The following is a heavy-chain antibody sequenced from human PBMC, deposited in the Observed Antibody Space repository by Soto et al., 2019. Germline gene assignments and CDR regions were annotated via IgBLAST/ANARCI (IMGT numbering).Heavy chain of an antibody. CDR2: IYSGGST. CDR1: GFTVRSNY. Sequence: GGSLRLSCAASGFTVRSNYMSWVRQAPGKGLEWVSVIYSGGSTYYADSGKGRFTISRDNSRNTLYPQMNSLRAEDTAVYYCARDSPPERGSGSYYNDYYYYGMDVWGQGTTVTVSS. CDR3: ARDSPPERGSGSYYNDYYYYGMDV. D-gene: IGHD3-10*01. J-gene: IGHJ6*02. V-gene: IGHV3-53*01.